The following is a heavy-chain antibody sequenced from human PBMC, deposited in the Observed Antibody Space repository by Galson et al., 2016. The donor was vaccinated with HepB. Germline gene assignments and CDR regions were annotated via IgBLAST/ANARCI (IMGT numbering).Heavy chain of an antibody. Sequence: SLRLSCAASGFSFSDYWMTWVRQAPGKGLEWVANIKQDGSEKYYVDSVKGRFTISRDNAKNSLYLQMSSLRAEDTAIYYCVSRRHIAADGVDWGQGILVTVS. CDR3: VSRRHIAADGVD. D-gene: IGHD6-13*01. CDR2: IKQDGSEK. J-gene: IGHJ4*02. V-gene: IGHV3-7*02. CDR1: GFSFSDYW.